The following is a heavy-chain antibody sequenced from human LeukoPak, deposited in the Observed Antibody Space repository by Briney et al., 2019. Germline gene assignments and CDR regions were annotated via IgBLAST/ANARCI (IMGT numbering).Heavy chain of an antibody. CDR1: GYTFTGYY. V-gene: IGHV1-2*02. J-gene: IGHJ4*02. D-gene: IGHD1-14*01. CDR3: ARDPDILGMPYYFDY. Sequence: ASVKVSCKASGYTFTGYYMHWVRQAPGQGLEWMGWINPNSGGTNYAQKFQGRVTMTRDTSISTAYMELSRLRSDDTGVYYCARDPDILGMPYYFDYWGQGTLVTVSS. CDR2: INPNSGGT.